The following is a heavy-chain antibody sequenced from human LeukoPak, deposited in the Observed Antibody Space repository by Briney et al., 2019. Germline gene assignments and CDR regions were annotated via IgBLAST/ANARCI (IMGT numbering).Heavy chain of an antibody. J-gene: IGHJ4*02. V-gene: IGHV3-23*01. CDR2: TSSRGGST. Sequence: PGGSLKLSCAASGFTVSASGMSWVRQAPGKGLEWVSATSSRGGSTFYADSVEGRFTISRDNSKNTLYLQMNSLRAEDTAVYYCAKRSDYGGNGNYFDYWGQGALVTVSS. CDR1: GFTVSASG. CDR3: AKRSDYGGNGNYFDY. D-gene: IGHD4-23*01.